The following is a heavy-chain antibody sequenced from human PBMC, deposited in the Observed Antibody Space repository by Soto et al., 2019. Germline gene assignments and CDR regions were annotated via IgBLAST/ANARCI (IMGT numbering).Heavy chain of an antibody. CDR1: GYMFISYC. V-gene: IGHV1-18*01. Sequence: GASVKVSCKASGYMFISYCINWVLEAPGQGLEWMGWISAYNGNTKYAQNLQGRVTMTTGTSTSTAYMEMRSLRSDDTAVYYCARDLDGSGSYYTDYWGPGTLVTVSS. J-gene: IGHJ4*02. CDR3: ARDLDGSGSYYTDY. CDR2: ISAYNGNT. D-gene: IGHD3-10*01.